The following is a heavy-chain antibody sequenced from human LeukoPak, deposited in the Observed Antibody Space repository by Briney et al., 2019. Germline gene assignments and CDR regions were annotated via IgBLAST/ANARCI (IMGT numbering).Heavy chain of an antibody. CDR3: AREGSGGSLGAFDI. J-gene: IGHJ3*02. D-gene: IGHD2-15*01. CDR1: GGSISSYY. CDR2: IYYSGST. Sequence: ETLSLTCTVSGGSISSYYWSWIRQPPGKGLEWIGYIYYSGSTNYNPSLKSRVTISVDTSKNQFSLKLSSVTAADTAVYYCAREGSGGSLGAFDIWGQGTMVTVSS. V-gene: IGHV4-59*01.